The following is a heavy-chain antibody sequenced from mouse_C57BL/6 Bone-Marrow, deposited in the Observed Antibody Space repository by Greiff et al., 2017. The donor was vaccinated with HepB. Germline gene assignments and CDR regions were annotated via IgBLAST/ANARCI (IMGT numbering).Heavy chain of an antibody. D-gene: IGHD2-3*01. CDR2: IWRGGST. CDR1: GFSLTSSG. J-gene: IGHJ4*01. CDR3: AKNPYDGYYFYAMDY. Sequence: VQLQQSGPGLVQPSQSLSIPFTVSGFSLTSSGVHWVRQSPGKGLEWLGVIWRGGSTDYNAAFMSRLSITKDNSKSQVFFKMNSLQADDTAIYYCAKNPYDGYYFYAMDYWGQGTSVTVSS. V-gene: IGHV2-5*01.